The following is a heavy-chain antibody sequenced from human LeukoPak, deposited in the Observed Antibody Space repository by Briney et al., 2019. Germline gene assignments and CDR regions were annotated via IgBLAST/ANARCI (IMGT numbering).Heavy chain of an antibody. CDR1: GYTFTSYG. D-gene: IGHD5-18*01. V-gene: IGHV1-18*04. CDR2: ISAYNGNT. Sequence: ASVKVSCKASGYTFTSYGISWARQAPGQGLEWMGWISAYNGNTNYAQKLQGRVTMTTDTSTSTAYMELRSLRSDDTAVYYCARDWRGYSYGNFDYWGQGTLVTVSS. CDR3: ARDWRGYSYGNFDY. J-gene: IGHJ4*02.